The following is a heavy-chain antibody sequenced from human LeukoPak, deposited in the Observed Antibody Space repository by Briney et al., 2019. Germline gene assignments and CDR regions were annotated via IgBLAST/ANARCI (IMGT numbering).Heavy chain of an antibody. CDR3: ARGVSETKVLFDY. V-gene: IGHV3-64*01. CDR1: GFTFSSYG. Sequence: GGSLRLSCAASGFTFSSYGMHWVRQAPGKGLEYVSAISSNGGSTYYANSVKGRFSISRDNSKNTLYLQMGSLRAEDMAVYYCARGVSETKVLFDYWGQGTLVTVSS. J-gene: IGHJ4*02. D-gene: IGHD2-8*01. CDR2: ISSNGGST.